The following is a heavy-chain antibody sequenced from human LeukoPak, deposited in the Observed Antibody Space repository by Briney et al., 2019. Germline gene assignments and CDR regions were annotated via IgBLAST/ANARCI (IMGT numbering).Heavy chain of an antibody. CDR1: GFTFSSYA. CDR2: ISGSGGST. CDR3: AKAPHFIAVAGTNYYFDY. Sequence: GGSLRLSCAASGFTFSSYAMSWVRQAPGKGLEWVSAISGSGGSTYYADSVKGRFTISRDNSKNPLYLQMNSLRAEDTAVYYCAKAPHFIAVAGTNYYFDYWGQGTLVTVSS. J-gene: IGHJ4*02. D-gene: IGHD6-19*01. V-gene: IGHV3-23*01.